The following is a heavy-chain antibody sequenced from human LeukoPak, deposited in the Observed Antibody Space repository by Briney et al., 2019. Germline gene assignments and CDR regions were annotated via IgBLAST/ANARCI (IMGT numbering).Heavy chain of an antibody. CDR2: ISGSGGST. CDR1: GFTFSSYW. D-gene: IGHD3-10*01. J-gene: IGHJ4*02. CDR3: AGRGSGSYFDY. V-gene: IGHV3-23*01. Sequence: GGSLRLSCAASGFTFSSYWMHWVRQAPGKGLEWVSGISGSGGSTYYADSVKGRFTISRDNSKKTLYLQMNSLRVEDTAVYYCAGRGSGSYFDYWGQGTLVTVSS.